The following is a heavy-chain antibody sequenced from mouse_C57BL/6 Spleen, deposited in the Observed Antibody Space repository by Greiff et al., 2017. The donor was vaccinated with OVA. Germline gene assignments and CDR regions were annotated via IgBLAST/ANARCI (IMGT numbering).Heavy chain of an antibody. D-gene: IGHD2-3*01. CDR1: GYSITSGYY. Sequence: EVKVEESGPGLVKPSQSLSLTCSVTGYSITSGYYWNWIRQFPGNKLEWMGYISYDGSNNYNPSLKNRISITRDTSKNQFFLKLNSVTTEDTATYYCARWHDGYAMDYWGQGTSVTVSS. CDR2: ISYDGSN. J-gene: IGHJ4*01. V-gene: IGHV3-6*01. CDR3: ARWHDGYAMDY.